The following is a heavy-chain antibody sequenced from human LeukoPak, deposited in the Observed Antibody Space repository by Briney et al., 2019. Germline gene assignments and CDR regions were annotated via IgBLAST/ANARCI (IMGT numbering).Heavy chain of an antibody. V-gene: IGHV3-21*01. CDR3: ARGGSTSSSSHFHH. J-gene: IGHJ1*01. Sequence: GGSLTLSCAPSGLTFSTYSTNWVRQPPGKGLEWVSSISGSSSFIYYAHSVKGRFTISRDNAKNSLYLQMNSLRAEDTAVYYCARGGSTSSSSHFHHWGQGTLVTVSS. D-gene: IGHD6-6*01. CDR2: ISGSSSFI. CDR1: GLTFSTYS.